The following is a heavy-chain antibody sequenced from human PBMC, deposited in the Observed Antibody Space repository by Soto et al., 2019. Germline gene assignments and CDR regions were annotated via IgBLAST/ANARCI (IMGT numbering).Heavy chain of an antibody. Sequence: SETLSLTCAVYGGSFSGYYWSWIRQPPGKGLEWIGEINHSGSTNYNPSLKSRVTISVDTSKNQFSLKLSSVTAADTAVYYCARGPDIVVVPAAQVYYYYYMDVWGKGTTVTVSS. V-gene: IGHV4-34*01. CDR2: INHSGST. D-gene: IGHD2-2*01. CDR1: GGSFSGYY. CDR3: ARGPDIVVVPAAQVYYYYYMDV. J-gene: IGHJ6*03.